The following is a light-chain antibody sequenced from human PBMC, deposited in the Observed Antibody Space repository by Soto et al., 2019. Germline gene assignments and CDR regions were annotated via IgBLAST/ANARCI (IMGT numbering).Light chain of an antibody. CDR2: EVN. V-gene: IGLV2-14*01. CDR3: TSDTTPNTPDV. Sequence: QSALTQPASVSGSPGQSITISCSGTSSDVGAYNFVSWYQVHPGRAPKLIISEVNVRTSGVYNSFYGYKYGNSAYMTISGLQAQDAADYDCTSDTTPNTPDVFGSGSKAIVL. J-gene: IGLJ1*01. CDR1: SSDVGAYNF.